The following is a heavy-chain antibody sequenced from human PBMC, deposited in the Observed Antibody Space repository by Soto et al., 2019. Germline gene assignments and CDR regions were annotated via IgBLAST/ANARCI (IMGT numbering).Heavy chain of an antibody. CDR1: GFTVSSNY. Sequence: EVQLVESGGGLVQPGGSLRLSCVASGFTVSSNYMSWVRQAPGKGLEWVSVIYSGGTTYYADSLKGRFTISRDSSKNTLYLQMNSLRAEDTAVYYCAVYSYGPYYGMDVWGQGTTVTVSS. D-gene: IGHD5-18*01. V-gene: IGHV3-66*01. CDR2: IYSGGTT. J-gene: IGHJ6*02. CDR3: AVYSYGPYYGMDV.